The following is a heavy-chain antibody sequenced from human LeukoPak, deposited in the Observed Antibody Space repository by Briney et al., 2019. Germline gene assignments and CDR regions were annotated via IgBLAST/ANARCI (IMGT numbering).Heavy chain of an antibody. CDR3: ASLLNKVQLAQDY. J-gene: IGHJ4*02. V-gene: IGHV3-48*01. Sequence: GESLRLSCAASGFTFSSYSMNWVRQAPGKGLEWVSYISSSSSTIYYADSVKGRFTISRDKAKNSLYLQMNSLRAEDTAVYYCASLLNKVQLAQDYWGQGTLVTVSS. CDR2: ISSSSSTI. D-gene: IGHD5-18*01. CDR1: GFTFSSYS.